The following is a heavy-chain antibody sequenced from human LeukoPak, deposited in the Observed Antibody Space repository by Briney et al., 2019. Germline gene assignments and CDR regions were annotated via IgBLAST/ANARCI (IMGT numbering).Heavy chain of an antibody. CDR3: AKDGYSSGSYLSGWYLDL. CDR2: ISGIGGST. Sequence: PGGSLRLSCAASGFTFSSYGMSWVRQAAGKVLEWVSAISGIGGSTYYAYSVNGRFTISRDNSKNTLYLQMNSLRAEDTAVYYCAKDGYSSGSYLSGWYLDLWGRGTLVTVSS. V-gene: IGHV3-23*01. D-gene: IGHD1-26*01. CDR1: GFTFSSYG. J-gene: IGHJ2*01.